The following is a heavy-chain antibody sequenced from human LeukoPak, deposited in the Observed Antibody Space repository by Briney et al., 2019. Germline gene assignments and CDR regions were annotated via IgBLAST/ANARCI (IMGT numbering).Heavy chain of an antibody. J-gene: IGHJ4*02. CDR3: VRSGGY. Sequence: GGSLRLSCAASGFTFSSHWMNWVRQAPGKGLEWVANIKEDGSEKYYVDSVKGRFTISRDDAKNSLCLQMNSLRAEDTAIYYCVRSGGYWGQGTLVTVSS. CDR2: IKEDGSEK. V-gene: IGHV3-7*05. CDR1: GFTFSSHW. D-gene: IGHD1-26*01.